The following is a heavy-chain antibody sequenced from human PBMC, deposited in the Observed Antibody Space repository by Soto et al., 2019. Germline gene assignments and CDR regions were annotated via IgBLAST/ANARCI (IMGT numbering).Heavy chain of an antibody. D-gene: IGHD3-3*01. CDR2: IGYDSDTI. CDR3: ARLYYDYV. J-gene: IGHJ6*02. Sequence: GGSLRLSCAGSGFTFGTYSMNWVRQAAGKGLEWIAYIGYDSDTIQYADSVKGRFTISRDNAKNSLYLQMNSLRDEDTSVYYCARLYYDYVWGQGTTVTVSS. V-gene: IGHV3-48*02. CDR1: GFTFGTYS.